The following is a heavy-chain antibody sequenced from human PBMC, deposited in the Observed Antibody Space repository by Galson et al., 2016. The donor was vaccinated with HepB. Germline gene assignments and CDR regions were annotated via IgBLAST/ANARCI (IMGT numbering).Heavy chain of an antibody. J-gene: IGHJ1*01. CDR1: GFTISNYV. V-gene: IGHV3-23*01. D-gene: IGHD2-15*01. CDR2: ISSTGSTT. CDR3: AKTPKKGENGGILNY. Sequence: SLRLSCAASGFTISNYVMTWVRQSPGMGLEWVSGISSTGSTTYYADSVTGRFTISRDNSKNTLYLQMSRLRADDTAVYYCAKTPKKGENGGILNYWGQGILVTVSS.